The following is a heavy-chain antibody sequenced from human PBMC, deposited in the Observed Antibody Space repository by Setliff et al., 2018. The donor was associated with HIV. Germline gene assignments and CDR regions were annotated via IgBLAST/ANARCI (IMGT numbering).Heavy chain of an antibody. V-gene: IGHV1-46*01. CDR1: GYTFTSYH. J-gene: IGHJ4*02. D-gene: IGHD3-9*01. Sequence: ASVMVSCKASGYTFTSYHMYWVRQAPGQGLEWMGAINPSGGSTRYAQKFQGRGTMTRDTSTSTVYMELSSLRSEDTAVYYCARDLSISNPYYDILTGPGVYWGQGTLVTVSS. CDR2: INPSGGST. CDR3: ARDLSISNPYYDILTGPGVY.